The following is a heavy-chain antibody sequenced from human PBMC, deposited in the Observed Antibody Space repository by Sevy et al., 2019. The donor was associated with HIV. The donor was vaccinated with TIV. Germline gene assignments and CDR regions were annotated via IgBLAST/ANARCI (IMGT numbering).Heavy chain of an antibody. CDR1: GGTFDTYS. CDR3: ARYRDVTFGGGDAFDI. Sequence: ASVKVSCKASGGTFDTYSVSWLRQAPGQGLEWMGGTTPMFGTANYAQNFQGRVTITADKFTSITYMELSSLRSEDSAVYYGARYRDVTFGGGDAFDIWGQGTMVTVSS. CDR2: TTPMFGTA. J-gene: IGHJ3*02. V-gene: IGHV1-69*06. D-gene: IGHD3-16*01.